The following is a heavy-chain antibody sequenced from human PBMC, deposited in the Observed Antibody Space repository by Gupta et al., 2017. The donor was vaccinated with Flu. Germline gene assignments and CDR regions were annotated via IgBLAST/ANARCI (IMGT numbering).Heavy chain of an antibody. CDR3: AKGQPVYSYGYHGADY. J-gene: IGHJ4*02. Sequence: PGKGLEWVAVISYDGSNKYYADSVKGRFTISRDNSKNTLYLQMNSLRAEDTAVYYCAKGQPVYSYGYHGADYWGQGTLVTVSS. CDR2: ISYDGSNK. D-gene: IGHD5-18*01. V-gene: IGHV3-30*18.